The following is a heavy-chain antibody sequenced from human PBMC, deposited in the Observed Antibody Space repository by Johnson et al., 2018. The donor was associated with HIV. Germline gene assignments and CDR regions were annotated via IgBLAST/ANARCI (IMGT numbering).Heavy chain of an antibody. V-gene: IGHV3-30*02. D-gene: IGHD3-22*01. J-gene: IGHJ3*02. Sequence: QVQLVESGGGLVQPGTSLRLSCAASGFTFSSYGIHWVRQAPGKGLEWVAFIWHDGRDVYYADSVKGRFTISRDNSKNSLYLQMNSLRAEDTALYYCAKDMNYYVSSWDDAFDIWGQGTMVTVSS. CDR3: AKDMNYYVSSWDDAFDI. CDR2: IWHDGRDV. CDR1: GFTFSSYG.